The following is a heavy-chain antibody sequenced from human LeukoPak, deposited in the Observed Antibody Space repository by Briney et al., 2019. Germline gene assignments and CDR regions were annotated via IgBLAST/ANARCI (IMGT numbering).Heavy chain of an antibody. Sequence: GGSLRLSCAASGFPFSSFLMSWVRQAPREGLEWVANINENGNVRQYADSIKGRFTISRDNAKNSIYLQMNSLRAEDTGVYYCAKDETIGSFAYWGQGILVAVSS. D-gene: IGHD1-26*01. CDR2: INENGNVR. J-gene: IGHJ4*02. V-gene: IGHV3-7*04. CDR1: GFPFSSFL. CDR3: AKDETIGSFAY.